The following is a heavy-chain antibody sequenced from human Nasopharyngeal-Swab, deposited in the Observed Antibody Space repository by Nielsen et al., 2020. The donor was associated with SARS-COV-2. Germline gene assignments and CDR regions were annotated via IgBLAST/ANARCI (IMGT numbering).Heavy chain of an antibody. V-gene: IGHV3-30-3*01. D-gene: IGHD3-9*01. CDR1: GFTFSSYA. Sequence: GGSLRLSFAASGFTFSSYAMTWVRQAPGKGLEWVAVISYDGSNKYYADSVKGRFTISRDNSKNPLYLQMNSLRAEDTAVYYCARPPTMVIKTREWYFDLWGRGTLVTVSS. CDR2: ISYDGSNK. CDR3: ARPPTMVIKTREWYFDL. J-gene: IGHJ2*01.